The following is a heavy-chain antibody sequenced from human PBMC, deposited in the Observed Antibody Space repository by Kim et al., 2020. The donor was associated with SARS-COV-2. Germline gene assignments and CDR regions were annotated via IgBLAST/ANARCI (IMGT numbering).Heavy chain of an antibody. V-gene: IGHV3-53*01. J-gene: IGHJ4*02. CDR2: IYSGGRT. CDR3: ARMIVISGTWYYFDY. Sequence: GGSLRLSCAASGFTVSSYYMTWVRQAPGKGLEWVSDIYSGGRTFYEDSVMGRFTISRDNSKNMVFLQLNSLRAADAAVYYCARMIVISGTWYYFDYWGQGTLVTVSS. D-gene: IGHD3-22*01. CDR1: GFTVSSYY.